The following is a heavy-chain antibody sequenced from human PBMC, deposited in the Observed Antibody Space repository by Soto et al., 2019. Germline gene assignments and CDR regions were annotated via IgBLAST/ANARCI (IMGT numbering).Heavy chain of an antibody. D-gene: IGHD3-3*01. Sequence: QVQLQESGPGLMKPSETLSLTCTVSGGSISSYYWSWIRQPPGKGLEWIGYIYYSGSTNYNPSLKSRVTISVDTSKNQFSLKLSSVTAADTAVYYCARVTRDFWSGYYESYYYYGMDVWGQGTTVTVSS. J-gene: IGHJ6*02. CDR1: GGSISSYY. CDR3: ARVTRDFWSGYYESYYYYGMDV. V-gene: IGHV4-59*01. CDR2: IYYSGST.